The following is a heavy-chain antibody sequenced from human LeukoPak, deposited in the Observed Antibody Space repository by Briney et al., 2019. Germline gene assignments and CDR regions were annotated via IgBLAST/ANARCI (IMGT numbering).Heavy chain of an antibody. CDR3: ARGGGPMTTVTTFDY. CDR2: ISAYNGNT. Sequence: ASVKVSCKASGYTFTSYGISWVRQAPGQGLEWMGWISAYNGNTNYAQKLQGRVTMTTDTSTSTAYMELGSLRSDDTAVYYCARGGGPMTTVTTFDYWDQGTLVTVSS. V-gene: IGHV1-18*01. CDR1: GYTFTSYG. D-gene: IGHD4-11*01. J-gene: IGHJ4*02.